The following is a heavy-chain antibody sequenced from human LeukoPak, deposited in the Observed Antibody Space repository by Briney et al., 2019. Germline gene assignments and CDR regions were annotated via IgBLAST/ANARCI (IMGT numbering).Heavy chain of an antibody. J-gene: IGHJ4*02. D-gene: IGHD6-13*01. CDR3: AKTRPLDSSSWSHGDY. V-gene: IGHV3-21*04. CDR1: GFTFSSYS. CDR2: ISSSSSYI. Sequence: GGSLRLSCAASGFTFSSYSMNWVRQAPGKGLKWVSSISSSSSYIYYADSVKGRFTISRDNAKNSLYLQMNSLRAEDTAVYYCAKTRPLDSSSWSHGDYWGQGTLVTVSS.